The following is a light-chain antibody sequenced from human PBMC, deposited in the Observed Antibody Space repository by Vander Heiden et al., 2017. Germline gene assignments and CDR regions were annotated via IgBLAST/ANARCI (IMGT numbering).Light chain of an antibody. Sequence: DIQITQSPSTLSASVGDRVTITCRASQSIINWLAWYQQKPGKAPKLLIYDASSLQSGVPSRFSGGGSGTEFTLTISSLQPDDFATYYCQQYNTYSPTFGGGTKVEIK. CDR2: DAS. CDR3: QQYNTYSPT. V-gene: IGKV1-5*01. CDR1: QSIINW. J-gene: IGKJ4*01.